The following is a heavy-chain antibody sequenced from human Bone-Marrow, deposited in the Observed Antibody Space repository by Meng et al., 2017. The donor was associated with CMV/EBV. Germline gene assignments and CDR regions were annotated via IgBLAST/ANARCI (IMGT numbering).Heavy chain of an antibody. Sequence: GGSLRLSCAASGFTFSGYDMHWVRQAPGKGLEWVAVISYDGSNKYYADSVKGRFTISRDNSKNTLYLQMNSLRAEDTAVYYCARVMGPCSSSTSCYTISLGYYGMDVWGQGTTVPVSS. J-gene: IGHJ6*02. CDR2: ISYDGSNK. CDR3: ARVMGPCSSSTSCYTISLGYYGMDV. D-gene: IGHD2-2*02. CDR1: GFTFSGYD. V-gene: IGHV3-30*03.